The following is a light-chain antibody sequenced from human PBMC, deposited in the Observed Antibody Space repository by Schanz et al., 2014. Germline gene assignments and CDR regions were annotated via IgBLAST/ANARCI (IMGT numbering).Light chain of an antibody. Sequence: QSALTQPASVSGSPGQSITLSCTGTSSDIGGYNFVSWYRQHPGKAPKLMIYDVTSRPSGVSNRFSGSKSGNTASLTISGLQAEDEADYYCCSYAGSYTVVFGGGTKLTVL. V-gene: IGLV2-14*03. CDR1: SSDIGGYNF. CDR3: CSYAGSYTVV. CDR2: DVT. J-gene: IGLJ2*01.